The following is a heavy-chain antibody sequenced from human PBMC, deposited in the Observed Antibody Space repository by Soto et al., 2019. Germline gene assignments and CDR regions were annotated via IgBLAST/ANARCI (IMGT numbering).Heavy chain of an antibody. CDR2: INTKFVDT. D-gene: IGHD3-10*01. CDR1: GYTFSAYY. J-gene: IGHJ6*02. Sequence: QVQLVQSGAEVKEPGDSVRVSCEASGYTFSAYYIHWVRPAPGQGLEWMGWINTKFVDTTYSQNCQGRFTMTRDMSISTVYMGLSRLTSDDTAIYYCARNMDYYYGPGSGNGHGVWGQGTTVTVFS. V-gene: IGHV1-2*02. CDR3: ARNMDYYYGPGSGNGHGV.